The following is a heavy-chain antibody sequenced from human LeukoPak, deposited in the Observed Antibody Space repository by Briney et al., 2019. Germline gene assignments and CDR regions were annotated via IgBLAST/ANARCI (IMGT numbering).Heavy chain of an antibody. V-gene: IGHV3-48*03. CDR1: GFTFSNYE. J-gene: IGHJ3*02. CDR3: AREEEGSGLTPDAFDI. D-gene: IGHD6-19*01. CDR2: ISSSGSTI. Sequence: GGSLRLSCAASGFTFSNYEMNWVRQAPGKGLEWVSYISSSGSTIYYADSVKGRFTISRDNAGNSLYLQMNSLRAEDTAVYYCAREEEGSGLTPDAFDIWGQGTMVTVSS.